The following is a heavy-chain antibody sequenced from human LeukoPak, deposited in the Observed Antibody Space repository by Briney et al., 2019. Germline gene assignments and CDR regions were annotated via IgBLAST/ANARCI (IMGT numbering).Heavy chain of an antibody. CDR1: GGSISSNNYY. J-gene: IGHJ4*02. V-gene: IGHV4-61*02. CDR3: AREPRDGYNSLDY. CDR2: IYTSGST. D-gene: IGHD5-24*01. Sequence: PSETLSLTCTVSGGSISSNNYYWSWIRQPAGKGLEWLGRIYTSGSTNYNPSLKSRVTLSLHTSQNQFSLKLSSVTAADTAVYYCAREPRDGYNSLDYWGQGTLVTVSS.